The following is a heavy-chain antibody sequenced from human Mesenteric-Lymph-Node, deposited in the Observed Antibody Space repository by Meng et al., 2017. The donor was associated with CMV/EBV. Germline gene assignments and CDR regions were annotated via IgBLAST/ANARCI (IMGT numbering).Heavy chain of an antibody. CDR2: IYRDGST. V-gene: IGHV3-66*01. Sequence: CAGSGFTVSSNWMSWVRQAPGKGMEWVSFIYRDGSTYYADCVKGRCTISRDNSKNTLYLQVNSLRDEDTAVYYCVRIGTGGWRGHFDHWGQGTLVTVSS. CDR1: GFTVSSNW. J-gene: IGHJ4*02. D-gene: IGHD2-8*02. CDR3: VRIGTGGWRGHFDH.